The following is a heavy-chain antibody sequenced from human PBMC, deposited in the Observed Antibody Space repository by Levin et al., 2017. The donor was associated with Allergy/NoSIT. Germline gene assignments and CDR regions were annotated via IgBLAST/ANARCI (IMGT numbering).Heavy chain of an antibody. CDR3: ARDRAPPCHWYFGL. V-gene: IGHV3-53*01. J-gene: IGHJ2*01. D-gene: IGHD3-10*01. CDR2: LYSDETT. CDR1: GFTVSTNY. Sequence: GGSLRLSCAASGFTVSTNYLSWVRQAPGKGLEWVSILYSDETTYYADSVKGRFSISRDNSKNTLYLQMNSLRAEDTAVDYCARDRAPPCHWYFGLWGRGTLVPVSS.